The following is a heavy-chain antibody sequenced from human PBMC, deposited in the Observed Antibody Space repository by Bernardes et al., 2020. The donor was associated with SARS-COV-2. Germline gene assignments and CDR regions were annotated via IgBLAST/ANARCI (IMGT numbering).Heavy chain of an antibody. CDR3: SSGPLLTGTGYYFDY. CDR2: IYHSGIT. Sequence: ETLSLTCAVSGGSISSSNWWSWVRQPPGKGLEWIGEIYHSGITNYNPSLKSRLTISVDNSKNQFSLKLSSVTAADTAVYYCSSGPLLTGTGYYFDYWGQGTLVTVSS. V-gene: IGHV4-4*02. CDR1: GGSISSSNW. D-gene: IGHD1-7*01. J-gene: IGHJ4*02.